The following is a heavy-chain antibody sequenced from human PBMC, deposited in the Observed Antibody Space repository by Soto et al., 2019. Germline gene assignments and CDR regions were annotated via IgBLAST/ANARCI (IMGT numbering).Heavy chain of an antibody. D-gene: IGHD2-2*01. CDR1: GYTFTSYA. Sequence: ASVKVSCKASGYTFTSYAMHWVRQAPGQRLEWMGWINAGNGNTKYSQKFQGRVTITRDTSASTAYMELSSLRSEDTAVYYFARAAKNCSSTSCQSSVGLDPWGQGSLVTVSS. CDR2: INAGNGNT. CDR3: ARAAKNCSSTSCQSSVGLDP. J-gene: IGHJ5*02. V-gene: IGHV1-3*01.